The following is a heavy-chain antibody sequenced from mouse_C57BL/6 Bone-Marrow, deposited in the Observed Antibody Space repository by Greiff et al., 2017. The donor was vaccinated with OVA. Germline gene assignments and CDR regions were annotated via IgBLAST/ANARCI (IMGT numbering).Heavy chain of an antibody. CDR1: GFTFSDYY. V-gene: IGHV5-16*01. D-gene: IGHD2-4*01. Sequence: DVMLVESEGGLVQPGSSMKLSCTASGFTFSDYYMAWVRQVPEKGLEWVANINYDGSSTYYLDSLKSRFIISRDNAKNMLYLQMSSLKSEDTATYYCARGRIYYDYDGLAMDYWGQGTSVTVSS. J-gene: IGHJ4*01. CDR3: ARGRIYYDYDGLAMDY. CDR2: INYDGSST.